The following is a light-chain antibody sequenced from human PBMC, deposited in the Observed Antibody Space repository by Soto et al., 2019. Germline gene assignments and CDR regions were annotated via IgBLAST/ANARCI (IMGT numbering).Light chain of an antibody. CDR3: QQYYTYPIT. J-gene: IGKJ5*01. V-gene: IGKV1-8*01. CDR2: AAS. CDR1: QGISGY. Sequence: AIRMTKSRTSISESPGDRVTXTCRASQGISGYLAWYQQKPGKAHKLMIYAASTWQSGVTSRLSGSGSGTDFTLTISCLQSEDFATYYCQQYYTYPITFGQGTRLEIK.